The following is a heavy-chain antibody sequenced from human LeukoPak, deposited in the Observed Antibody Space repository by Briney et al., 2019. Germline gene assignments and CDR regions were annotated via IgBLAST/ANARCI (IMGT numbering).Heavy chain of an antibody. J-gene: IGHJ5*02. Sequence: SETLSLTCAVYGGSFSGYYWSWIRQPPGKGLEWIGEINHSGSTNYNPSLKSRVTISVDTSKNQFSLKLSSVTAADTAGYYCARGELLWFGELLWKYNWFDPWGQGTLVTVSS. D-gene: IGHD3-10*01. V-gene: IGHV4-34*01. CDR1: GGSFSGYY. CDR2: INHSGST. CDR3: ARGELLWFGELLWKYNWFDP.